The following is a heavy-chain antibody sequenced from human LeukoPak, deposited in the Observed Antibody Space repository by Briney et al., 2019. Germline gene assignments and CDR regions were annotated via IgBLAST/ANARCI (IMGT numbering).Heavy chain of an antibody. CDR3: AREELESFDY. D-gene: IGHD1-1*01. Sequence: TGGSLRLCXTASGFTFGRYSMNEVRQAPGKGLKWPSSIGGSSSSIYYAGAGRGRFTISRDNAKNSLYLQMNSLRAEDTAVYYCAREELESFDYWGQGTLVTVSS. CDR2: IGGSSSSI. V-gene: IGHV3-21*01. J-gene: IGHJ4*02. CDR1: GFTFGRYS.